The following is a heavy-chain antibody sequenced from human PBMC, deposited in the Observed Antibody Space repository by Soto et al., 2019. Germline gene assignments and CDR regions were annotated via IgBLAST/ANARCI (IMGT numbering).Heavy chain of an antibody. J-gene: IGHJ4*02. Sequence: QVQLVESGGGVVQPGSSLRLSREASGFTFSMYGMHWVRQAPGKGLEWVGVIYSDGSHQYYGDSVKGRFTISRDNSNKMVYLQMTGLRLDDSALYYCARDRRVIPDADMDYWGQGVLVTVSS. V-gene: IGHV3-30*03. CDR3: ARDRRVIPDADMDY. D-gene: IGHD2-21*01. CDR1: GFTFSMYG. CDR2: IYSDGSHQ.